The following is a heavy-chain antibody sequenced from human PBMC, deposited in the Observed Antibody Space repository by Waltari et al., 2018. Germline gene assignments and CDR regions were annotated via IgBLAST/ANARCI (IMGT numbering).Heavy chain of an antibody. CDR3: ANHQIGIQLWLREGVDYYYGMDV. V-gene: IGHV3-23*01. J-gene: IGHJ6*02. CDR2: ISGSGGST. CDR1: GFTFSSYA. Sequence: EVQLLESGGGLVQPGGSLRLSCAASGFTFSSYAMSWVRQAPGKGLEWVSAISGSGGSTYYADSVKGRFTISRDNSKNTLYLQMNSLRAEDTAVYYCANHQIGIQLWLREGVDYYYGMDVWGQGTTVTVSS. D-gene: IGHD5-18*01.